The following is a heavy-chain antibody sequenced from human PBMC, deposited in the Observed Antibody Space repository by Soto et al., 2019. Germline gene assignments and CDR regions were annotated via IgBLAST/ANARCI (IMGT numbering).Heavy chain of an antibody. V-gene: IGHV1-69*13. CDR1: GGTFSSYA. CDR2: IIPIFGTA. J-gene: IGHJ6*02. Sequence: SVKVSCKASGGTFSSYAISWVRQAPGQGLEWMGGIIPIFGTANYAQKFQGRVTITADESTSTAYMELSSLRSEDTAVYYCARGDGYEVIAAAGTSRYYYGMDVWGQGTTVTVSS. CDR3: ARGDGYEVIAAAGTSRYYYGMDV. D-gene: IGHD6-13*01.